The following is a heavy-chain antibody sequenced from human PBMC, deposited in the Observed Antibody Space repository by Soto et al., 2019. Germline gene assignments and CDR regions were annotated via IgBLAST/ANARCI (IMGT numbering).Heavy chain of an antibody. CDR2: IYYTGIT. J-gene: IGHJ4*02. CDR1: GASINNYH. V-gene: IGHV4-59*08. D-gene: IGHD3-10*01. CDR3: ATLRGLGVVSPYFDY. Sequence: SETLSLTCTVSGASINNYHWTWIRQPPGKGLEWIAYIYYTGITNFNPSLKNRVTISMDTSKKQFSLKLRSVTAADTAVYFCATLRGLGVVSPYFDYWGQGLMVT.